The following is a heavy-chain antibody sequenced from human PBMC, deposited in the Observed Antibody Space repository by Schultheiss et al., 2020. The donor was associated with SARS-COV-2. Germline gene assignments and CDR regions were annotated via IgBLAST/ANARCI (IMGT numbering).Heavy chain of an antibody. CDR2: IYYSGST. V-gene: IGHV4-59*01. CDR1: GGSISSYY. Sequence: SETLSLTCTVSGGSISSYYWSWIRQPPGKGLEWIGYIYYSGSTNYNPSLKSRVTISVDTSKNQFSLKLSSVTAADTAMYYCARDRGVRGVAPADVWGKGTAVTVSS. CDR3: ARDRGVRGVAPADV. J-gene: IGHJ6*04. D-gene: IGHD3-10*01.